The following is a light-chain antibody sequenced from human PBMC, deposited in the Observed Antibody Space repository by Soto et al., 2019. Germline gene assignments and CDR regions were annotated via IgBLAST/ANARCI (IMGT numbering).Light chain of an antibody. J-gene: IGKJ4*01. Sequence: EIVLTQPPGTLSLSPGDRATLSCRASQRVVSSYLVWYQQKPGRAPRLLISTAYNTSTGSPDRFSGSGSGTDFTLTISAVEPEDFAVYYWLMSGGSAITFGGGTKVEI. CDR1: QRVVSSY. CDR3: LMSGGSAIT. CDR2: TAY. V-gene: IGKV3-20*01.